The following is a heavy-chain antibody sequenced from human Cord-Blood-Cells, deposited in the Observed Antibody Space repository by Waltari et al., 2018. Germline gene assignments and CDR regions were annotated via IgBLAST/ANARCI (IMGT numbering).Heavy chain of an antibody. D-gene: IGHD2-8*02. V-gene: IGHV4-34*01. CDR2: INHSGST. Sequence: QVQLQQWGAGLLKPSETLSLTCAVYGGSFSGYYWSWIRQPPGKGLEWIGEINHSGSTNYNPSLKSRVTISVDTSKNQFSLKLSSVTAADTAVYYCARFGEDIVLVVYIPYFDYWGQGTLVTVSS. CDR1: GGSFSGYY. CDR3: ARFGEDIVLVVYIPYFDY. J-gene: IGHJ4*02.